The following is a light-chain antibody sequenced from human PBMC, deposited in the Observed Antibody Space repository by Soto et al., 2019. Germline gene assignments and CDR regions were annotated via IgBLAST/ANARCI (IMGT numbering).Light chain of an antibody. CDR2: GAS. CDR1: QSVTNSY. CDR3: QQYGTLIT. V-gene: IGKV3-20*01. Sequence: EIVLTQSPGTLSLSPGERATLSCRASQSVTNSYLAWYQQKPGQAPRLLIYGASSRATGILDRFSGSGSGTDFTLTISRLESEDFAVYYCQQYGTLITFGQGTRLEIK. J-gene: IGKJ5*01.